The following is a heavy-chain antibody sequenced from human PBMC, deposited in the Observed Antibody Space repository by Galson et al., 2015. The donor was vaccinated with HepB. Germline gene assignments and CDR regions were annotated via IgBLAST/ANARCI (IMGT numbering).Heavy chain of an antibody. D-gene: IGHD5-18*01. Sequence: SLRLSCAASGFTFSSYAMHSVRQAPGKGLEYVSAISSNGGSTYYADSVKGRFTISRDNSKNTLYLQMGSLRAEDMAVYYCARGGGGYSYGYFDYWGQGTLVTVSS. CDR3: ARGGGGYSYGYFDY. V-gene: IGHV3-64*02. J-gene: IGHJ4*02. CDR2: ISSNGGST. CDR1: GFTFSSYA.